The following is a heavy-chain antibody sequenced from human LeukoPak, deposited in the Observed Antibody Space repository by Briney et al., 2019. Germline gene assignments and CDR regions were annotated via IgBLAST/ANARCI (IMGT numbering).Heavy chain of an antibody. V-gene: IGHV3-30*03. D-gene: IGHD2/OR15-2a*01. CDR1: GFTFSDYA. Sequence: GTSLRLSCAASGFTFSDYAMHWVRQAPGKGLEWVAVIAYGGTYTHHADYLKGRFTISGDNSRDTLYLQINSLRPEDTALYYCARNKAITAFFGMDVWGQGTTIIVSS. CDR3: ARNKAITAFFGMDV. CDR2: IAYGGTYT. J-gene: IGHJ6*02.